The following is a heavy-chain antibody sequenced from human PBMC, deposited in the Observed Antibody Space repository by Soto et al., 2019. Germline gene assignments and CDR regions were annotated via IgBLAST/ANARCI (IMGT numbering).Heavy chain of an antibody. CDR2: ITTAGGKT. CDR3: AKPRTPGNYGVNAVDL. Sequence: EVELLESGGGLVQPGGSLRLSCAASGFDFSSYAMSWVRQAPGRGLEWVSTITTAGGKTYDADFVKGRFTISRDNSKNTLNLQRPSLRGDDTAVYYGAKPRTPGNYGVNAVDLWAQGTMVTVSS. J-gene: IGHJ3*01. CDR1: GFDFSSYA. D-gene: IGHD1-7*01. V-gene: IGHV3-23*01.